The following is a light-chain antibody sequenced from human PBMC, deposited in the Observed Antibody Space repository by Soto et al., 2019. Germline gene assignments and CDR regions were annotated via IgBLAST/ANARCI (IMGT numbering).Light chain of an antibody. V-gene: IGKV3-20*01. Sequence: TRSPGTLSLSPGVRAAVCCRASQSVSRRLAWYQQRPGQSPRLLISGASMRASGVPVRFIGSGSGTDFTLTITRLEPEDFAVYYCQQYGGSPITFGLGTRLEIK. CDR3: QQYGGSPIT. J-gene: IGKJ5*01. CDR2: GAS. CDR1: QSVSRR.